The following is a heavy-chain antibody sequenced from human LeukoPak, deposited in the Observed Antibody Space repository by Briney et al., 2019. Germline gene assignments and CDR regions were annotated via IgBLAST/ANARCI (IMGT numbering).Heavy chain of an antibody. V-gene: IGHV3-30-3*01. Sequence: GGSLRLSCAASGFTFSSYPMHWVRQAPGKGLEWVAVISYDGINKYYADSVKGRFTIYRDNSKNTLYLQMNSLRTEDTAVYYCVRDGGSYLFDYWGQGTLVTVSS. CDR2: ISYDGINK. D-gene: IGHD1-26*01. CDR1: GFTFSSYP. J-gene: IGHJ4*02. CDR3: VRDGGSYLFDY.